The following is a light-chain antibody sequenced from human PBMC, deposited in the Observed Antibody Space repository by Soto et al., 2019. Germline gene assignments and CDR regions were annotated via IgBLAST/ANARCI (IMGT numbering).Light chain of an antibody. J-gene: IGLJ1*01. Sequence: QSALTQPASVSGSPGQSITISCTVTSSDFGTYNVVSWYQQRPGEAPKLMLCQVTKRPSGVSNRFSGSKSGNTASLTISGLQAEDEAHYYCSSYAGTNTFLFGTGTKVTVL. CDR2: QVT. V-gene: IGLV2-23*02. CDR3: SSYAGTNTFL. CDR1: SSDFGTYNV.